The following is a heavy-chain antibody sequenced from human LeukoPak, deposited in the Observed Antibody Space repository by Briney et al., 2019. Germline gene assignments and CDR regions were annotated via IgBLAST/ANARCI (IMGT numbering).Heavy chain of an antibody. CDR2: ISSSGSTI. CDR1: GFIFSDYD. J-gene: IGHJ4*02. Sequence: GGSLRLTCAASGFIFSDYDMNWVRQAPGKGLEWVSYISSSGSTIYYADSVKGRFTISRDNAKNSLYLQMDSLRAEDTAVYYCAKFSRAADSYWGQGTLVTVSS. V-gene: IGHV3-48*03. CDR3: AKFSRAADSY. D-gene: IGHD2-15*01.